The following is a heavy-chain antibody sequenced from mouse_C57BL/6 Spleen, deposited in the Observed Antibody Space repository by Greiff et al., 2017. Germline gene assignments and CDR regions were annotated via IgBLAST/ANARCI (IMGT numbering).Heavy chain of an antibody. J-gene: IGHJ3*01. D-gene: IGHD1-1*01. V-gene: IGHV1-81*01. CDR2: IYPRSGNT. Sequence: VKLVESGAELARPGASVKLSCKASGYTFTSYGISWVKQRTGQGLEWIGEIYPRSGNTYYNEKFKGKATLTADKSSSTAYMELRSLTSEDSAVYFCARKVITTVVEGFAYWGQGTLVTVSA. CDR3: ARKVITTVVEGFAY. CDR1: GYTFTSYG.